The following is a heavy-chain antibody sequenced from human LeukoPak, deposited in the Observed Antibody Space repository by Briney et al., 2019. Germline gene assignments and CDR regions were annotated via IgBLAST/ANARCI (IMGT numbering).Heavy chain of an antibody. D-gene: IGHD6-6*01. CDR1: GFTFSDYG. CDR3: AKDLARQLGYYYYYGMDV. V-gene: IGHV3-30*18. Sequence: GGSLRLSCAASGFTFSDYGMHWVRQAPGKGLEWVAVISYDGSNKYYADSVKGRFTISRDNSKNTLYLQMNSLRAEDTAVYYCAKDLARQLGYYYYYGMDVWGQGTTVTVSS. J-gene: IGHJ6*02. CDR2: ISYDGSNK.